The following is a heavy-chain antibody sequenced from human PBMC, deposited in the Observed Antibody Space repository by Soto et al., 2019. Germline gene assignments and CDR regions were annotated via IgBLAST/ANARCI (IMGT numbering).Heavy chain of an antibody. CDR3: AIRGYTYGYYFSY. CDR1: GFTFTTYW. V-gene: IGHV5-51*01. J-gene: IGHJ4*02. Sequence: PGESLKISCKGSGFTFTTYWIAWVRQVPGKGLEWMGIIFPVDSATTYSPSFQGQVTISADKSITTAYLQWSSLKASDTAMHYCAIRGYTYGYYFSYWGQGTLVTVSS. D-gene: IGHD5-18*01. CDR2: IFPVDSAT.